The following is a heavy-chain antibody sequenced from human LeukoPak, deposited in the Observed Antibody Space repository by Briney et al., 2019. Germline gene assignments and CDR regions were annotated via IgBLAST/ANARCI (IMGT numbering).Heavy chain of an antibody. Sequence: SETLSLTCTVSGYSISSGFYWGWIRQPPGKGLEWIGSIYHSGSTHYNSSLKSRVTISVDTSKNQFSLKLSSVTAADTAVYYCARQTGDADYWGQGTLVTVSS. CDR3: ARQTGDADY. V-gene: IGHV4-38-2*02. D-gene: IGHD7-27*01. CDR2: IYHSGST. J-gene: IGHJ4*02. CDR1: GYSISSGFY.